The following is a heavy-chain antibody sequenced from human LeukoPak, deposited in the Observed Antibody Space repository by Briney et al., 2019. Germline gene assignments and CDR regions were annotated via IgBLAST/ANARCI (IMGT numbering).Heavy chain of an antibody. V-gene: IGHV1-18*01. CDR1: GYTFTSYG. J-gene: IGHJ4*02. CDR3: AREYYYDSSGPAFFDY. CDR2: ISAYNGNT. D-gene: IGHD3-22*01. Sequence: VASVNVSCKASGYTFTSYGISWVRQAPGQGLEWMGWISAYNGNTNYAQKLQGRVTMTTDTSTSTAYVELRSLRSDDTAVYYCAREYYYDSSGPAFFDYWGQGTLVTVSS.